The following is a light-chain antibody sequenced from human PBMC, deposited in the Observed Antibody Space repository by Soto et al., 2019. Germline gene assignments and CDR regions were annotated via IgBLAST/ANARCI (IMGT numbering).Light chain of an antibody. CDR2: GNS. CDR1: GSNIGAGYD. CDR3: QSYDSSLSAHVV. J-gene: IGLJ2*01. Sequence: QSVLTQPPSVSGAPGQRVTISCTGSGSNIGAGYDVHWYQQLPGTAPKLLIYGNSNRPSGVPDRFSGSKSGTSASLAITGLQAEDEADYYCQSYDSSLSAHVVFGGGTKL. V-gene: IGLV1-40*01.